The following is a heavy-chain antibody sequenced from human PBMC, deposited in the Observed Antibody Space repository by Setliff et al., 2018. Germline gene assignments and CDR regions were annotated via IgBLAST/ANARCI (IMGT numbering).Heavy chain of an antibody. CDR2: SNAGNGNT. J-gene: IGHJ4*02. CDR3: ARQDSSSWPADY. V-gene: IGHV1-3*02. Sequence: GASVKVSCKASGYTFTSYAMHWVRQAPGQRLEWMGWSNAGNGNTKYSQEFQGRVTITADKSTSTAYMELSSLRSEDTAVYYCARQDSSSWPADYWGQGTLVTVSS. D-gene: IGHD6-13*01. CDR1: GYTFTSYA.